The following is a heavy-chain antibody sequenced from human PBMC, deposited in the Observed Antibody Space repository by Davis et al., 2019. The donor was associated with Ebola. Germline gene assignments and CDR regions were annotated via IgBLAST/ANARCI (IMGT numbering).Heavy chain of an antibody. Sequence: GGSLRLSCAASGFTFSTYSMHWVRQPPGKGLEWVAVISYEGRNKYYVDSVKGRFTIPRDNSKNTLYLEMSSLRTEDTAMYYCARAADSSGYFPHFWGQGTMVIVSS. D-gene: IGHD3-22*01. CDR1: GFTFSTYS. J-gene: IGHJ4*02. CDR3: ARAADSSGYFPHF. V-gene: IGHV3-30*04. CDR2: ISYEGRNK.